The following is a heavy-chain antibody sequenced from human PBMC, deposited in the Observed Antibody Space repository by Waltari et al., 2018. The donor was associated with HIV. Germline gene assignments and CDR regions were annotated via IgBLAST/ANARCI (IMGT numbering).Heavy chain of an antibody. CDR1: GFTFSNAW. Sequence: EVQLVESGGGLGKPGGSLRLSCVVSGFTFSNAWRGWVRQAPGKRLDGVGRIKTKTDGRTVDYAAPVTGRFTISRDDSQSTLYREINSLKTEDTAVYYCTTIQVYYVFEFWGQGTLVTVSS. CDR2: IKTKTDGRTV. D-gene: IGHD3-10*02. V-gene: IGHV3-15*01. CDR3: TTIQVYYVFEF. J-gene: IGHJ4*02.